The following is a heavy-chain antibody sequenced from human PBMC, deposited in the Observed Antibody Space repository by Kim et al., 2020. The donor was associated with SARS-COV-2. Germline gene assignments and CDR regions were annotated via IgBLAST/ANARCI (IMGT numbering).Heavy chain of an antibody. D-gene: IGHD3-16*01. Sequence: GGSLRLSCAASGFTFSSYGMHWVRQAPGKGLEWVAVISYDGSNKYYADSVKGRFTISRDNSKNTLYLQMNSLRAEDTAVYYCAKALGQYYFDYWGQGTLVTVSS. CDR3: AKALGQYYFDY. CDR2: ISYDGSNK. V-gene: IGHV3-30*18. CDR1: GFTFSSYG. J-gene: IGHJ4*02.